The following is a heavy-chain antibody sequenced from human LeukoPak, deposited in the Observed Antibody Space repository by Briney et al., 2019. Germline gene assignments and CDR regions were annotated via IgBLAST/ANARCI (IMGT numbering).Heavy chain of an antibody. V-gene: IGHV3-15*05. Sequence: GGSLRLSCAASGFTFTNAWMSWVRQAPGKGLEWVGRIKSKTDGGTTDYAAPVKGTFTISRDTSKNTLYLQMNSLRAEDTAVYYCARDTGGVWQDGMDVWGQGTTVTVSS. CDR1: GFTFTNAW. CDR2: IKSKTDGGTT. CDR3: ARDTGGVWQDGMDV. D-gene: IGHD2-8*02. J-gene: IGHJ6*02.